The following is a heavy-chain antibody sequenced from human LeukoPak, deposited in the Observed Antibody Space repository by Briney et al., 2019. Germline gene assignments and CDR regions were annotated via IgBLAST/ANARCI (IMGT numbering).Heavy chain of an antibody. Sequence: SQTLSLTCTVSGGSISSGSYYWSWIRQPAGKGLEWIGRIYTSGSTNYNPSLKSRVTISVDTSKNQFSLKLSSVTAADTAVYYCARVVGSSTSSNWFDPWGQGTLVTVSS. V-gene: IGHV4-61*02. CDR2: IYTSGST. D-gene: IGHD2-2*01. CDR1: GGSISSGSYY. CDR3: ARVVGSSTSSNWFDP. J-gene: IGHJ5*02.